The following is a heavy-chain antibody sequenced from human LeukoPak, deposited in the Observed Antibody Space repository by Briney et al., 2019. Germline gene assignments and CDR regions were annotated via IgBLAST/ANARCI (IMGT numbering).Heavy chain of an antibody. J-gene: IGHJ4*02. Sequence: GGSLTLSCAASGFTFSDYGMNWVRQAPGKGLEWVSFIRYDATTKYYADSVKGRFSISRDTSKNTVYLQMNSLRAEDTAVYYCAKDNHYYGSGSYYMGFDYWGQGTLVTVSS. CDR2: IRYDATTK. D-gene: IGHD3-10*01. CDR3: AKDNHYYGSGSYYMGFDY. V-gene: IGHV3-30*02. CDR1: GFTFSDYG.